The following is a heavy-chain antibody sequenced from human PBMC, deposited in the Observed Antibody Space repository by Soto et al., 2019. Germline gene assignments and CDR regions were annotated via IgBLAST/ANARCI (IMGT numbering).Heavy chain of an antibody. CDR2: ISGGGSNT. J-gene: IGHJ4*02. CDR3: AKDSNKYSSSLRGRYFDY. Sequence: GSLRLSCAASGFPFCSYVMSWVRQAPGKGLEWVSGISGGGSNTFYADSVKGRFTISRDNSKNTLLLQMDSLGAEDTAVYYCAKDSNKYSSSLRGRYFDYWGQGIGVTVSS. V-gene: IGHV3-23*01. CDR1: GFPFCSYV. D-gene: IGHD4-4*01.